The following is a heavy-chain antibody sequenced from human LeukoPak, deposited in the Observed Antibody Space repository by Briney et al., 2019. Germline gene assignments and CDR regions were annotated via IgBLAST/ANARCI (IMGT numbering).Heavy chain of an antibody. Sequence: ASVKVSCKASGGTFSSYAISWVRQAPGQGLEWMGWINPNSGGTNYAQKFQGRVTMTRDTSISTAYMELSRLRSDDTAVYYCARDTAGDDSSGYGVEGFDYWGRGTLVTVSS. D-gene: IGHD3-22*01. CDR1: GGTFSSYA. CDR3: ARDTAGDDSSGYGVEGFDY. CDR2: INPNSGGT. V-gene: IGHV1-2*02. J-gene: IGHJ4*02.